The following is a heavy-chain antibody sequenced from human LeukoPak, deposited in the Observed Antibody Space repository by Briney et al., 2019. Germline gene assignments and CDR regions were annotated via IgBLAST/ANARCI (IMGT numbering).Heavy chain of an antibody. J-gene: IGHJ4*02. CDR1: GCTFSSYW. CDR2: INSDGSST. V-gene: IGHV3-74*01. CDR3: ERVEPSLYYYDQFDY. Sequence: PVGSLRLSCAASGCTFSSYWMHWGRQAPGKGRWWVSLINSDGSSTNYADSVKGRFTISRDNAKTTMYLQMNSLRAQDTAVYYCERVEPSLYYYDQFDYWGQGTLVTVSS. D-gene: IGHD3-22*01.